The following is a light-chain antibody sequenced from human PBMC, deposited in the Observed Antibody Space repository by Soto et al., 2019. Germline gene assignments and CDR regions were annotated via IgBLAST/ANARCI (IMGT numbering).Light chain of an antibody. Sequence: QLVLTQSPSASGTPGQRVTISCSGSSSNIESNTVNWYQQLPGTAPKLLIYSNNQRHTGVPDRFSGSNSGTSASLAISGLQSGDEADYYCAAWDDSLNAYVFGTGTKVTVL. V-gene: IGLV1-44*01. CDR1: SSNIESNT. CDR3: AAWDDSLNAYV. CDR2: SNN. J-gene: IGLJ1*01.